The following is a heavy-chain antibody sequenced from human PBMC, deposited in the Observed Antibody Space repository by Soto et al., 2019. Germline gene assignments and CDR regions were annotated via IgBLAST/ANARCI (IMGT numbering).Heavy chain of an antibody. V-gene: IGHV5-51*01. CDR1: GYSFSIYW. CDR2: IYPVDSDT. CDR3: ARQDGDGLFYFDD. Sequence: GESLKISCKGSGYSFSIYWIGWVRQMPGKGLEQMGVIYPVDSDTRYSPSFQGQVTISVDKSMNTAYLLWSSLQASDTGIYFCARQDGDGLFYFDDWGQGTPVTVSS. D-gene: IGHD4-17*01. J-gene: IGHJ4*02.